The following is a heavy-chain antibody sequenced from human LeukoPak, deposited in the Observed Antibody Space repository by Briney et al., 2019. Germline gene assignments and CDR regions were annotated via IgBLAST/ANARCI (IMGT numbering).Heavy chain of an antibody. D-gene: IGHD1-26*01. V-gene: IGHV5-10-1*01. CDR1: GYTFSSYW. Sequence: GESLRISCQGSGYTFSSYWISWVRQMPGKGLEWMGRIDPSDSYTNYSPSFQGHVTISADKSISTAYLQWSSLKASDTAMYYCARSVGATPLDYWGQGTLVTVSS. J-gene: IGHJ4*02. CDR3: ARSVGATPLDY. CDR2: IDPSDSYT.